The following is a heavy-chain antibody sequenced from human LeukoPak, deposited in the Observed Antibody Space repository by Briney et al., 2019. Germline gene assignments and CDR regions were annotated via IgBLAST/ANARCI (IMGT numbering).Heavy chain of an antibody. V-gene: IGHV3-23*01. CDR2: IRFSGSLT. CDR3: AKVTEYCTGGSCYTGDY. D-gene: IGHD2-15*01. J-gene: IGHJ4*02. CDR1: GFPLRHYA. Sequence: PGGSLRLSCLASGFPLRHYAMNWVRQAPGKGLEWVSAIRFSGSLTYYADSVKGRFTISRDNSKNTLYLQMNSLRAEDTAVYYCAKVTEYCTGGSCYTGDYWGQGTLVTVSS.